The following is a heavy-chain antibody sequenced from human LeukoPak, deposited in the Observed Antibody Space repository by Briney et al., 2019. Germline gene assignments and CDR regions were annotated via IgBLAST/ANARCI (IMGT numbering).Heavy chain of an antibody. CDR2: IYHSGST. J-gene: IGHJ4*02. CDR1: GGSISSSNW. D-gene: IGHD6-13*01. Sequence: PSETLSLTCAVSGGSISSSNWWSWVRQPPGKGLEWIGEIYHSGSTNYNPSLKSRVTMSVDTSTNQFSLKLSSVTAADTAVYYCASPKWAAAGPYFDYWGQGTLVTVSS. V-gene: IGHV4-4*02. CDR3: ASPKWAAAGPYFDY.